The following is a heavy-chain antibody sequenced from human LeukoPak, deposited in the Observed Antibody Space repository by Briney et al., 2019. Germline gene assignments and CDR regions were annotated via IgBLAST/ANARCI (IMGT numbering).Heavy chain of an antibody. D-gene: IGHD6-13*01. CDR1: GFPFSTHS. CDR2: ISAGGDFV. J-gene: IGHJ4*02. Sequence: GGSLRLSCAASGFPFSTHSLNWVRQAPGKGLEWVSSISAGGDFVYYGDSVKGRFTISRDNAKNSLYLQMNSLRAEDTAVYYCAGAQQLVSGRLDYWGQGTLVTVSS. V-gene: IGHV3-21*01. CDR3: AGAQQLVSGRLDY.